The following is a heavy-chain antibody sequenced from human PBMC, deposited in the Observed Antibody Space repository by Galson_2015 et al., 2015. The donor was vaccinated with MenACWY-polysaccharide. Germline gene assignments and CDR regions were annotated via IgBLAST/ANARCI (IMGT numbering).Heavy chain of an antibody. Sequence: SLRLSCAASGFTFNSQDINWVRQAPGKGLEWVSSIRTSDGTKFYEASVRGRIIISRDTSKYFEHLMMDSLRAEDTARYYCTKANSGGICTSGWSGWFHPLGQASLV. CDR3: TKANSGGICTSGWSGWFHP. CDR2: IRTSDGTK. CDR1: GFTFNSQD. J-gene: IGHJ5*02. D-gene: IGHD2-15*01. V-gene: IGHV3-23*02.